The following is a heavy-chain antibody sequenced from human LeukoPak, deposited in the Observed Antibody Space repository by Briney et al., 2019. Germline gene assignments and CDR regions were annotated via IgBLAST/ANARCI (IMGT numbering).Heavy chain of an antibody. V-gene: IGHV3-23*01. J-gene: IGHJ4*02. CDR3: AKALPAWLTLFDN. D-gene: IGHD6-19*01. CDR2: ITGTGGST. CDR1: QFTFSKYD. Sequence: GGTLRLSCAASQFTFSKYDMSWVRQAPGKGLEWVSSITGTGGSTHYADSVKGRFTISRDNSKDTLYLHMNSLRVEDTAVYYCAKALPAWLTLFDNWGQGTLVTVSS.